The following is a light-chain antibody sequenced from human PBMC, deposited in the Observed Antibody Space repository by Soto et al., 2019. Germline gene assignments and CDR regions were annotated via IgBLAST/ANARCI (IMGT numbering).Light chain of an antibody. CDR1: QGLKF. V-gene: IGKV1-12*01. Sequence: DIQMTQSPSSVSASAGDAVTITRRASQGLKFLAWYQQKPGKAPRLLIYEATNWQSGVPPRFSGSGSGTDFTLTISSLQPEDVATYFCQQANSFPSTFGQGTKLDIK. CDR3: QQANSFPST. CDR2: EAT. J-gene: IGKJ5*01.